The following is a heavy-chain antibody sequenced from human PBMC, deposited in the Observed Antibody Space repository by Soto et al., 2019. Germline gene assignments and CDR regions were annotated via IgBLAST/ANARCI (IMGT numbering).Heavy chain of an antibody. CDR1: GFTFSSYA. V-gene: IGHV3-23*01. Sequence: GGSLRLSCAASGFTFSSYAMSWVRQAPGKGLEWVSAISGSGGSTYYADSVKGRFTISRDNSKNTLYLQMNSLRAEDTAVYYCAKDTNREGVSSWYFDYWGQGTLVTVSS. D-gene: IGHD6-13*01. CDR2: ISGSGGST. J-gene: IGHJ4*02. CDR3: AKDTNREGVSSWYFDY.